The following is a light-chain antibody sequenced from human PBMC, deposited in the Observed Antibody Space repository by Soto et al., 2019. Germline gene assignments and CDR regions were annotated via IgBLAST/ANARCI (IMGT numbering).Light chain of an antibody. CDR1: QSVRSSY. J-gene: IGKJ1*01. Sequence: DIVLTQSPGTLSLSPGERATLSCRASQSVRSSYLAWYQQKLGQAPRLLIYGVSNRASGIPDRFSGSGSGTDFTLTISRLETEDYAVYYCQQYGTSPRTCGQGTKVEIK. CDR2: GVS. CDR3: QQYGTSPRT. V-gene: IGKV3-20*01.